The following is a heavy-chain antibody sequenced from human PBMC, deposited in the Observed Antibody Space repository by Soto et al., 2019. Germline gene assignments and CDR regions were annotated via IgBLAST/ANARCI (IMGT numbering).Heavy chain of an antibody. Sequence: SETLSLTCTVSGGSINYYFWSWIRQPPGKELEWIAYISYSGLTHYSPSLESRATISVDTSKNQFSLKLTSMTATDTAVYYCARLPLHYYDSSGYYGTPQTLDYWGQGTLVTVSS. CDR1: GGSINYYF. D-gene: IGHD3-22*01. J-gene: IGHJ4*02. V-gene: IGHV4-59*08. CDR3: ARLPLHYYDSSGYYGTPQTLDY. CDR2: ISYSGLT.